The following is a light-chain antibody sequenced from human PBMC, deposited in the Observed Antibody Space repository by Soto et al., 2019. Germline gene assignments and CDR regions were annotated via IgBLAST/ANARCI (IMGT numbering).Light chain of an antibody. Sequence: QYALTQPASVSGSPGQSITISCTGTSSDVGGYNYVSWYQQHPGKAPKLMIYDVSNRPSGVSNRFSGSKSGNTASLTISGLQAEDEADYYCSSYTGNSTLVVFGGGTKLTVL. V-gene: IGLV2-14*01. CDR3: SSYTGNSTLVV. J-gene: IGLJ2*01. CDR2: DVS. CDR1: SSDVGGYNY.